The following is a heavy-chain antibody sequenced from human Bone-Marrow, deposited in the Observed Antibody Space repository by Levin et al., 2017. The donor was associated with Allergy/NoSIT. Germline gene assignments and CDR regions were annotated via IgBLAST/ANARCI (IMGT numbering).Heavy chain of an antibody. CDR2: IYDTGST. CDR3: ARDVTGWFDF. D-gene: IGHD2-21*02. V-gene: IGHV4-61*02. Sequence: SETLSLTCPVSGGSISSGNFYWSWIRQPAGKGLEWIGRIYDTGSTNYNPSLKSRATLSVDTSTNQFSLKLKSVTAADTAVYYCARDVTGWFDFWGQGTLVTVSS. CDR1: GGSISSGNFY. J-gene: IGHJ4*02.